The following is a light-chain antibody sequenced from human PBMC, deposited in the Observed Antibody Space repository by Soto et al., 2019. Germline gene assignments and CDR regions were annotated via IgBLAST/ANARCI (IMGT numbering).Light chain of an antibody. CDR2: DAS. V-gene: IGKV3-15*01. CDR1: QSVSSN. Sequence: EIVMTQSPATLSVSPGERATLSCRASQSVSSNLAWYQQKPGQAPRLLIYDASTRATGIPARFSGSGSGTEFTLTISSLQSEDFAVYDCQQYSNWPDVGQGTKLEIK. CDR3: QQYSNWPD. J-gene: IGKJ2*01.